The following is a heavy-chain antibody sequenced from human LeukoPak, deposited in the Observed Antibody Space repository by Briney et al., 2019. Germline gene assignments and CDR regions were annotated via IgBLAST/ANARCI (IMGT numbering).Heavy chain of an antibody. D-gene: IGHD2-2*01. CDR1: GDSVSSNSAA. Sequence: SQTLSLTCAISGDSVSSNSAAWNWIRQSPSRGLEWLGRTYYRSKWYNDYAVSVKSRIAINTDTSKNQFSLQLNSVTPEDTAVYYCAVDIVVVPAAHYYGMDVRGQGTTVTVSS. V-gene: IGHV6-1*01. J-gene: IGHJ6*02. CDR2: TYYRSKWYN. CDR3: AVDIVVVPAAHYYGMDV.